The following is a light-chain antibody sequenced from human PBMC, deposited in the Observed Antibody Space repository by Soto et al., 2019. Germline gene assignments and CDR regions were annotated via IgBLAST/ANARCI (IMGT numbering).Light chain of an antibody. CDR3: LQHNSYPRT. CDR1: QGIGNY. V-gene: IGKV1-17*03. J-gene: IGKJ1*01. CDR2: GAS. Sequence: DIQITHSRSAMSASVGDRVTITCRSSQGIGNYLAWFQQKPGKVPKRLIYGASNLQSGVPSRFSGSGSGTEFTLTISSLQPEDFVTYYCLQHNSYPRTFGQGTKVDIK.